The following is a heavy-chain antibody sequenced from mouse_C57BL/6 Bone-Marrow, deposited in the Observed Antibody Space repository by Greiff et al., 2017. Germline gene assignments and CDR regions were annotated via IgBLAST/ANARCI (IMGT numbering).Heavy chain of an antibody. Sequence: QVQLQQSGPELAKPGASVKLSCKASGYTFTSYWMHWVKQRPGQGLEWIGYINPSSGCTKYNQKFKDKATLTADKSSSTAYMQLSSLTYEESAVYYCARGFPDWYFDVWGTGTTVTVSS. J-gene: IGHJ1*03. CDR3: ARGFPDWYFDV. V-gene: IGHV1-7*01. CDR2: INPSSGCT. CDR1: GYTFTSYW.